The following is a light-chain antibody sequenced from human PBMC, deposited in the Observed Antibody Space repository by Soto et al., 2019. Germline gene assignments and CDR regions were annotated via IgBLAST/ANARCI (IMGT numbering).Light chain of an antibody. CDR1: SRDVGSYNL. CDR3: CSYAGSTSVA. J-gene: IGLJ2*01. CDR2: EGS. Sequence: QSALTQPASVSGSPGQSITISCTGTSRDVGSYNLVSWYQQHPGKAPRLMIYEGSKRPSGISNRFSGSKSGNTASLTISGLQAEDEADYYCCSYAGSTSVAFGGGTKLTVL. V-gene: IGLV2-23*01.